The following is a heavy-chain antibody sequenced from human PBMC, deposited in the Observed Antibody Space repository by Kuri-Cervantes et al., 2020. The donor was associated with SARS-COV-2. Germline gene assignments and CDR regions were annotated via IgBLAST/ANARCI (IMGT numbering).Heavy chain of an antibody. Sequence: SETLSLTCTVSGGSISSGSFYWSWIRQPAGKGLEWIGRIYTSGSTNYNPSLKSRVTISADTSKNQFSLKLSSVTAADTAVYYCARGLIAASAGIYFDTWGQGSLVTVSS. V-gene: IGHV4-61*02. CDR2: IYTSGST. J-gene: IGHJ4*02. CDR3: ARGLIAASAGIYFDT. CDR1: GGSISSGSFY. D-gene: IGHD6-13*01.